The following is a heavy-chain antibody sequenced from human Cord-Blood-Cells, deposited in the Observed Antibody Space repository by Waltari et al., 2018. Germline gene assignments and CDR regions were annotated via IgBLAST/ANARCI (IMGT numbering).Heavy chain of an antibody. D-gene: IGHD5-18*01. CDR3: ARAPLRRYSYGHDAFDI. CDR2: INHSGST. V-gene: IGHV4-34*01. Sequence: QVQLQQWGAGLLKPSETLSLTCAVYGGSFSGYYWSWIRTPPGKGLEWIGEINHSGSTNYNPSLKSRVTISVDTSKNQFSLKLSSVTAADTAVYYCARAPLRRYSYGHDAFDIWGQGTMVTVSS. CDR1: GGSFSGYY. J-gene: IGHJ3*02.